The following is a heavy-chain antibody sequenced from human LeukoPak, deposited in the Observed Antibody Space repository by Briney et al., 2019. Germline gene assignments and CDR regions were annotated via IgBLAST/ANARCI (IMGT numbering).Heavy chain of an antibody. CDR1: GFTFTSYD. Sequence: ASVKVSCKASGFTFTSYDINWVRQAPGQGLEWMGWMNPNSGNTRYAQKVQGRITMARDTSISTAYMELSSLRSEDTAVYYCARGPTLVRGVIMPDSVGGMDVWGQGTTVTVSS. D-gene: IGHD3-10*01. V-gene: IGHV1-8*01. CDR3: ARGPTLVRGVIMPDSVGGMDV. J-gene: IGHJ6*02. CDR2: MNPNSGNT.